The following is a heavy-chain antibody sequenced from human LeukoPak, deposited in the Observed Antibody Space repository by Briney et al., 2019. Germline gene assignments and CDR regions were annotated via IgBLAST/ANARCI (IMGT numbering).Heavy chain of an antibody. CDR3: ARDNGYSGYDPNYFDY. CDR1: GFTFSSYG. D-gene: IGHD5-12*01. Sequence: GGSLRLSCAASGFTFSSYGMHWVRQAPGKGLEWVAVIWYDGSNKYYADSVKGRFTISRDNSKNTLYLQMNSLRAEDTAVYYCARDNGYSGYDPNYFDYWGQGTLVTVSS. V-gene: IGHV3-33*01. CDR2: IWYDGSNK. J-gene: IGHJ4*02.